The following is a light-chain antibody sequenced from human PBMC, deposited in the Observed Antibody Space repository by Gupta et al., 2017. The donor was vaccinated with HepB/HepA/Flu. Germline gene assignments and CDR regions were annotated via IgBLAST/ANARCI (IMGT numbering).Light chain of an antibody. CDR1: SGSIASNY. J-gene: IGLJ3*02. Sequence: FMLTQPHSVSESPGKTVTISCTRSSGSIASNYVQWYQQRPGSAHTTVIYDDTQRPSGVPDRFSGSIYGSSTSVSTNSYRLKTEDDSYYSSTYYISKDCVFGRGTKSTVL. CDR2: DDT. CDR3: TYYISKDCV. V-gene: IGLV6-57*03.